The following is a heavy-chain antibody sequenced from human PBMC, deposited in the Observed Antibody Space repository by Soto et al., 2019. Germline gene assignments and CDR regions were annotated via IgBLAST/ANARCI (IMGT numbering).Heavy chain of an antibody. D-gene: IGHD3-16*01. CDR2: INHSGST. J-gene: IGHJ5*02. CDR1: GGSFSGYY. V-gene: IGHV4-34*01. Sequence: SETLSLTCAVYGGSFSGYYWSWIRQPPGKGLEWIGEINHSGSTNYNPSLKSRVTISVDTSENQFSLKLSSVTAADTAVYYCARGLELDVWGSYGGWFDHWGQGTLVTVSS. CDR3: ARGLELDVWGSYGGWFDH.